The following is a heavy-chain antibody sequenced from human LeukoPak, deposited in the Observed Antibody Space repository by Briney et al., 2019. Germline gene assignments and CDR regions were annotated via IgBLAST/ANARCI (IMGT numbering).Heavy chain of an antibody. J-gene: IGHJ3*02. CDR2: IYTSGST. CDR3: ARDHYYDSSGYGDAFDI. V-gene: IGHV4-4*07. D-gene: IGHD3-22*01. Sequence: SETLSLTCTVSGGSISSYYWSWIRQPAGKGLEWIGRIYTSGSTNYNPSLKSRVTMSVDTSKNQFSLKLSSVTAADTAVYYCARDHYYDSSGYGDAFDIWGQGTMVTVSS. CDR1: GGSISSYY.